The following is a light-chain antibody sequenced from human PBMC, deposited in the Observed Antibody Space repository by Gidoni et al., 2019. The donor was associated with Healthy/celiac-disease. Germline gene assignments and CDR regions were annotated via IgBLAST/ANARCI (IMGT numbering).Light chain of an antibody. CDR2: DAS. CDR1: QSISSW. V-gene: IGKV1-5*01. CDR3: QQYNSYSSYT. J-gene: IGKJ2*01. Sequence: DIQMTQSPSTLSASVGDRVTITCRASQSISSWLAWYQQKPGKAPKLLIYDASSLESGVPSRVSGSGSGTEFTLTISRLQPDDFATYYCQQYNSYSSYTFGQGTKLEIK.